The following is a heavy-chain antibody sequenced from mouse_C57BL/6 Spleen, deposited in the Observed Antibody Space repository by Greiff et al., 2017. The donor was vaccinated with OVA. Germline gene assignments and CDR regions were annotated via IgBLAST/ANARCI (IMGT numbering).Heavy chain of an antibody. CDR3: TILLSSFAY. CDR1: GYTFTDYE. V-gene: IGHV1-15*01. Sequence: LVESGAELVRPGASVTLSCKASGYTFTDYEMHWVKQTPVHGLEWIGAIDPETGGTAYNQKFKGKAILTADKSSSTAYMELRSLTSEDSAVYYCTILLSSFAYWGQGTLVTVSA. CDR2: IDPETGGT. D-gene: IGHD2-10*01. J-gene: IGHJ3*01.